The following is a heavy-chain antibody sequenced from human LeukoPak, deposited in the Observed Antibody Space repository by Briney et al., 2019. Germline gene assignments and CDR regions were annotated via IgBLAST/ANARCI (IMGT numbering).Heavy chain of an antibody. J-gene: IGHJ4*02. Sequence: SETLSLTCTVSGGSISSSSYYWGWIRQPPGKGLEWIGSIYYSGSTYYNPSLKSRVTISVDTSKNQFSLKLSSVTAADTAVCYCAYGDYVRYFDYWGQGTLVTVSS. D-gene: IGHD4-17*01. CDR3: AYGDYVRYFDY. CDR1: GGSISSSSYY. V-gene: IGHV4-39*01. CDR2: IYYSGST.